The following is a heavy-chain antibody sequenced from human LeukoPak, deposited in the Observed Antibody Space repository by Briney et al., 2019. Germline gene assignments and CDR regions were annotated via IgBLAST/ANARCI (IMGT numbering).Heavy chain of an antibody. D-gene: IGHD2-21*02. V-gene: IGHV3-48*03. J-gene: IGHJ6*02. CDR1: GFTLSNYE. Sequence: GGSLRLSCAASGFTLSNYEMNWVRQAPGKGLEWVSYISSSGATIYYADSVKGRFTISRDNAKNSLYLQMNSLRVEDTAVYYCARDRGVTLFYYGLDVWGQGTTVTVSS. CDR3: ARDRGVTLFYYGLDV. CDR2: ISSSGATI.